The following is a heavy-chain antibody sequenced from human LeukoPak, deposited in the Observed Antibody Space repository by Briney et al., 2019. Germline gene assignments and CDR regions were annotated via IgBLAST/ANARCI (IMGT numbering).Heavy chain of an antibody. V-gene: IGHV4-59*08. CDR2: MYYSGST. Sequence: SETLSLTCTVSGGSLSNYYWRWIRQPPGKGLEWIGYMYYSGSTNYNPSLKSRVTISVDTSKNQFSLKLSSVTAADTAVYYCASLDSSGYSFDYWGQGTLVTVSS. CDR3: ASLDSSGYSFDY. J-gene: IGHJ4*02. CDR1: GGSLSNYY. D-gene: IGHD3-22*01.